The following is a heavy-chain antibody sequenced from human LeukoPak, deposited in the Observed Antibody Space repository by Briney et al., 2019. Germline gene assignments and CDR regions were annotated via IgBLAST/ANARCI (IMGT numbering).Heavy chain of an antibody. V-gene: IGHV3-23*01. J-gene: IGHJ4*02. CDR2: ISGSGGST. D-gene: IGHD2-15*01. CDR1: GFTFSSYA. Sequence: GGSLRLPCAASGFTFSSYAMSWVRQAPGKGLEWVSAISGSGGSTYYADSVKGRSTISRDNSKNTLYLQMNSLRAEDTAVYYCAKDLGYCSGGSCWGQGTLVTVSS. CDR3: AKDLGYCSGGSC.